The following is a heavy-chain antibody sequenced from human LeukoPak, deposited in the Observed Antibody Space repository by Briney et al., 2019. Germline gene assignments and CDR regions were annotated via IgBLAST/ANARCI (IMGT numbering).Heavy chain of an antibody. CDR1: GFTLSSYA. D-gene: IGHD3-10*01. J-gene: IGHJ3*02. Sequence: GGSLRLSCAASGFTLSSYAMHWVRQAPGKGLDWVAVISFVGSNKYYADSVKGRFTISRDNAKNTLYLQMNSLRAEDTAVYYCARDRGVITMSFDAFDIWGQGTMVTVSS. CDR3: ARDRGVITMSFDAFDI. V-gene: IGHV3-30*04. CDR2: ISFVGSNK.